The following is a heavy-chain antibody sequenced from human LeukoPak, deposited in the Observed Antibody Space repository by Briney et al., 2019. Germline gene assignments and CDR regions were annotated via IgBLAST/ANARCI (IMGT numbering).Heavy chain of an antibody. Sequence: GDSLRLSCAASGFTFTKYWMTWVRQAPGKGLEWVGNMKQDGSDKNYMDSVKGRFTISRDNTKNSVYLQMSSLRAEDTAVYYCAREDAFDIWGQGTMVTVSS. J-gene: IGHJ3*02. V-gene: IGHV3-7*01. CDR2: MKQDGSDK. CDR1: GFTFTKYW. CDR3: AREDAFDI.